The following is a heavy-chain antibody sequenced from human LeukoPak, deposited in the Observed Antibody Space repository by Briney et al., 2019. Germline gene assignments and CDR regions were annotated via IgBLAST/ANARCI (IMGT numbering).Heavy chain of an antibody. J-gene: IGHJ4*02. D-gene: IGHD2-2*01. CDR1: GDSVSNKNW. CDR2: IHHSGNT. V-gene: IGHV4-4*02. CDR3: ARGTLTKPDIVVVPAAIAFDY. Sequence: SETLSLTCGVSGDSVSNKNWWNWVRQPPGKGLEWIGEIHHSGNTNYNPSLKSRVTISVDTSKNQFSLKLSSVTAADTAVYYCARGTLTKPDIVVVPAAIAFDYWGQGTLVTVSS.